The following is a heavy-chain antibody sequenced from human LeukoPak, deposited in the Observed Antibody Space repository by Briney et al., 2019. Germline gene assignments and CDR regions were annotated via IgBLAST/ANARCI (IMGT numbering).Heavy chain of an antibody. J-gene: IGHJ4*02. CDR2: INHSGST. Sequence: PSETLSLTCAVYGGSFSGHYWSWIRQPPGKGLEWIGEINHSGSTNYNPSLESRVTISVDTSKNHFSLKLSSVTAADTAVYYCASGQYYDLWSGYYVDWGQGTLVTVSS. V-gene: IGHV4-34*01. D-gene: IGHD3-3*01. CDR3: ASGQYYDLWSGYYVD. CDR1: GGSFSGHY.